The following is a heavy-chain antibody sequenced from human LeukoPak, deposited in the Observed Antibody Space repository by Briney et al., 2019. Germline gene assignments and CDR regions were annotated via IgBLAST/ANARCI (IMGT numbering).Heavy chain of an antibody. CDR3: AKGGRNCGGDCYYDF. D-gene: IGHD2-21*01. V-gene: IGHV3-23*01. Sequence: GSLRLSFAASEFPFSSYVMNWVRPAPGKGLEWVSAIVCSGDTTYYADSVKGRFTIPRDNSKNTLYLEMNSLGAEDTALYYCAKGGRNCGGDCYYDFWGQGTLVSVST. J-gene: IGHJ4*02. CDR2: IVCSGDTT. CDR1: EFPFSSYV.